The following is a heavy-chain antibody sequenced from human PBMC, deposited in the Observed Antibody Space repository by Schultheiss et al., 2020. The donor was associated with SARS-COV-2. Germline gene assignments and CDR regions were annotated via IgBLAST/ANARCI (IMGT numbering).Heavy chain of an antibody. CDR3: AGGPTWFHYYYALDV. J-gene: IGHJ6*02. CDR2: IYYSGST. Sequence: SETLSLTCTVSGGSISSGDYYWSWIRQPPGKGLEWIGYIYYSGSTYYNPSLKSRVTISVDTSKNQFSLKLNSVIAADTAIYYCAGGPTWFHYYYALDVWGQGTPVTVSS. CDR1: GGSISSGDYY. V-gene: IGHV4-30-4*02. D-gene: IGHD3-10*01.